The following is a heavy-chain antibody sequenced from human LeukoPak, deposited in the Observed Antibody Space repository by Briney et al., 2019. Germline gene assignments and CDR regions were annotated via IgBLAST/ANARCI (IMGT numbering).Heavy chain of an antibody. CDR1: GFTFSTYA. J-gene: IGHJ4*02. V-gene: IGHV3-21*04. CDR2: ITSSSSYI. Sequence: GGSLRLSCAASGFTFSTYAMNWVRQAPGKGLEWVSSITSSSSYIYYVDSVKGRFTISRDNAKNSLYLQMNSLRAEDTAVYYCARVGYSSSWYPDYWGQGTLVTVSS. CDR3: ARVGYSSSWYPDY. D-gene: IGHD6-13*01.